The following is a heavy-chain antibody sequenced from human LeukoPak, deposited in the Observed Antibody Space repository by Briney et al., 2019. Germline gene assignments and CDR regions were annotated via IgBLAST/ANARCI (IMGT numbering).Heavy chain of an antibody. CDR2: ISGSGGST. Sequence: PGGSLRLSCAASGFTFSSYAMSWVRQAPGKGLEWVSAISGSGGSTYYADSVKGRFTISRDNSKNTLYLQMNSLRAEDTAVYYCAKAQIGYYYDSSGLACFDYWGQGTLVTVSS. V-gene: IGHV3-23*01. D-gene: IGHD3-22*01. CDR3: AKAQIGYYYDSSGLACFDY. J-gene: IGHJ4*02. CDR1: GFTFSSYA.